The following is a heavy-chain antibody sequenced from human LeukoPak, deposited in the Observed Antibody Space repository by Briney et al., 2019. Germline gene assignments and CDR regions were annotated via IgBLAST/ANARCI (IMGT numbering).Heavy chain of an antibody. D-gene: IGHD2-2*01. CDR3: ASRTPAAGNWFDP. CDR1: GGSFSGYY. J-gene: IGHJ5*02. V-gene: IGHV4-34*01. Sequence: SETLSLTCAVYGGSFSGYYWSWIRQPPGKGLEWIGEINHSGSTNYNPSLKSRVTISVDTSKNQFSLKLSSVTAADTAVYYCASRTPAAGNWFDPWGQGTLVTVSS. CDR2: INHSGST.